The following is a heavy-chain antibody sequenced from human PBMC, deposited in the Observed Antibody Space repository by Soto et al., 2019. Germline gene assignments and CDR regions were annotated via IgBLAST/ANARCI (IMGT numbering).Heavy chain of an antibody. D-gene: IGHD6-19*01. CDR2: TSYDGSNK. J-gene: IGHJ5*02. CDR3: AKDKSSGWFDWFDP. V-gene: IGHV3-30*18. Sequence: GGSLRLSCVASGFTFSSYGMHWVRQAPGKGLEWVAVTSYDGSNKYYADSVKGRFTISRDNSKNTVYLQMNSLRTEDTAVYYCAKDKSSGWFDWFDPWGQGTQVTVSS. CDR1: GFTFSSYG.